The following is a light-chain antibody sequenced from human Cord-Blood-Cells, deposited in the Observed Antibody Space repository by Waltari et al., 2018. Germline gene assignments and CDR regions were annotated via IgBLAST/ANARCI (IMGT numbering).Light chain of an antibody. CDR2: DVS. CDR1: QSVSSY. Sequence: EIVLTQSPATLSLSPGERATLPCRASQSVSSYLAWYQPKPGQAPRLLIYDVSKRATGIPARFSGSGSGADFTLTISSLEPEDFAVYYCQQRSNWIFTFGPGTKVDIK. CDR3: QQRSNWIFT. V-gene: IGKV3-11*01. J-gene: IGKJ3*01.